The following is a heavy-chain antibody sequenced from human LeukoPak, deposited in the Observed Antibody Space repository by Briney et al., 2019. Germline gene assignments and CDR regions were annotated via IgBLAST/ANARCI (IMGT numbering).Heavy chain of an antibody. CDR2: VRYDGSNK. CDR1: GFTFSSYG. CDR3: AKGRYSSSSDYFDY. V-gene: IGHV3-30*02. Sequence: GGSLRLSCAASGFTFSSYGMHWVRQAPGKGLEWVAFVRYDGSNKYYADSVKGRFTISRDNSKNSLYLQMNSLRAEDTAVYYCAKGRYSSSSDYFDYWGQGTLVTVSS. D-gene: IGHD6-6*01. J-gene: IGHJ4*02.